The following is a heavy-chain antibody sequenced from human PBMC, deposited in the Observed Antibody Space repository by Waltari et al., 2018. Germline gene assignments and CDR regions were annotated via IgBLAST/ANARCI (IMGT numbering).Heavy chain of an antibody. Sequence: EVQPLESGGGLVQPGGSLRLSCQASGFTSLTHAINWVRQAPGKGLEWVSSISVSDATYYADSVKGRFTVSRDYSDNTIHLQMDSLRADDTAVYFCAKPFYNWDDPLHSWGQGAPVTVSS. J-gene: IGHJ1*01. CDR3: AKPFYNWDDPLHS. CDR1: GFTSLTHA. V-gene: IGHV3-23*01. CDR2: ISVSDAT. D-gene: IGHD1-20*01.